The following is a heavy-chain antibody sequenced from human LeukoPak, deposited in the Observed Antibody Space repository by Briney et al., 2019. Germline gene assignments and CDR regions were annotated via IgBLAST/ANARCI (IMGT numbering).Heavy chain of an antibody. D-gene: IGHD1-26*01. J-gene: IGHJ6*03. CDR1: GFTFSSYA. V-gene: IGHV3-30-3*01. CDR3: ATPLRGGANYYYYYMDV. Sequence: GGSLRLSCAASGFTFSSYAMHWVRQAPGKGLEWVAVISYDGSNKYYADSVKGRFTISRDNSKNTLYLQMNSLRAEDTAVYYCATPLRGGANYYYYYMDVWGKGTTVTVSS. CDR2: ISYDGSNK.